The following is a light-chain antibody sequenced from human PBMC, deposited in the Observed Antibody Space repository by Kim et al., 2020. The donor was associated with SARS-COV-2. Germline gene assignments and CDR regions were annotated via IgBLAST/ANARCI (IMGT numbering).Light chain of an antibody. CDR2: YES. Sequence: APGKTDRITWGGNSIGSKSVHWYQQKPGQAHVLVSDYESDRPSGIPERFSGSKSGNTATLTSGRVEAGDEADYYCQVWDSSSDHRVFGGGTQLTVL. CDR3: QVWDSSSDHRV. J-gene: IGLJ3*02. V-gene: IGLV3-21*04. CDR1: SIGSKS.